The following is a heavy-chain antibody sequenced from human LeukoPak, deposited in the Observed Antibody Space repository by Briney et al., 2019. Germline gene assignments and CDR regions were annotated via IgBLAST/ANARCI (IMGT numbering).Heavy chain of an antibody. V-gene: IGHV4-34*01. CDR2: INHSGST. D-gene: IGHD1-26*01. J-gene: IGHJ4*02. Sequence: PSETLSLTCAVYGGSFSGYYWSWIRQPPGKGLEWIGEINHSGSTNYNPSLKSRVTISVDTSKNQFSLKLSPVTAADTAVYYCSAGNYFDYWGQGTLVTVSS. CDR1: GGSFSGYY. CDR3: SAGNYFDY.